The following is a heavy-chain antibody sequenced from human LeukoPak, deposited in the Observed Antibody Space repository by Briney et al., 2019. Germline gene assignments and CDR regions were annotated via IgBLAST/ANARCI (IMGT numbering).Heavy chain of an antibody. Sequence: GGSLRLSCAASGFTFSSYAMSWVRQAPGKGLEWVSAISGSGGTTYYADSVKGRFTISRDNSKNTLYLQMNSLRAEDTAVYYCAKDGGLWVSAHWGDSWGRGTLVTVSS. CDR3: AKDGGLWVSAHWGDS. D-gene: IGHD7-27*01. CDR2: ISGSGGTT. CDR1: GFTFSSYA. J-gene: IGHJ4*02. V-gene: IGHV3-23*01.